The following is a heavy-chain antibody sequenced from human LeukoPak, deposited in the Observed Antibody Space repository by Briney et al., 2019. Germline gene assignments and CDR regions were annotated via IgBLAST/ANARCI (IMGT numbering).Heavy chain of an antibody. V-gene: IGHV1-2*02. D-gene: IGHD3-10*01. CDR3: ARSVWFGDEGVGFDP. Sequence: VASVKVSCKASGYTFTGYYIHWVRQAPGQGLEWMGWINPNSGGTNYAQKFQGRVTMTRDTSISTAYMELSRLRSDDTAVYYCARSVWFGDEGVGFDPWGQGTLVTVSS. CDR1: GYTFTGYY. J-gene: IGHJ5*02. CDR2: INPNSGGT.